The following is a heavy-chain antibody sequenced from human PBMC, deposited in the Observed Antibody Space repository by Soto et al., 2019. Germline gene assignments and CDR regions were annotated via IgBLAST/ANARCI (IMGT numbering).Heavy chain of an antibody. Sequence: PVGSLRLSCAASGFTFSSYAMSWVRQAPGKGLEWVSAISGSGGSTYYADSVKGRFTISRDNSKNTLYLQMNSLRAEDTAVYYCANTLRVVVAATPYYYGMDVWGQGTTVTVSS. CDR2: ISGSGGST. CDR1: GFTFSSYA. D-gene: IGHD2-15*01. J-gene: IGHJ6*02. V-gene: IGHV3-23*01. CDR3: ANTLRVVVAATPYYYGMDV.